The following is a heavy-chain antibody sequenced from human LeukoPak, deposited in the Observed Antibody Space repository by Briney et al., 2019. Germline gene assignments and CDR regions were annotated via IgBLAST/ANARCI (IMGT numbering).Heavy chain of an antibody. CDR3: ARDRSGIAVAGMSY. Sequence: GASLRLSCAASGFTFSSYAMSWVRQAPGKGLEWVAVIWYDGSNKYYADSVKGRFTISRDNSKNTLYLQMNSLRAEDTAVYYCARDRSGIAVAGMSYWGQGTLVTVSS. D-gene: IGHD6-19*01. CDR2: IWYDGSNK. V-gene: IGHV3-33*08. J-gene: IGHJ4*02. CDR1: GFTFSSYA.